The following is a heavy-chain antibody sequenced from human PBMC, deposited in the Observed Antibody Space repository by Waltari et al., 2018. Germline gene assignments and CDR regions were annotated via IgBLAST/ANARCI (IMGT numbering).Heavy chain of an antibody. V-gene: IGHV3-23*01. CDR3: ATRGTYYKFDY. CDR2: ISGTGGST. J-gene: IGHJ4*02. CDR1: GFTFSSYA. Sequence: TAAGFTFSSYAMSWVRQAPGKGLEWVSAISGTGGSTYYADSVKVRFTISRDNSKNTLYLQMNSLRAEDAAVYYCATRGTYYKFDYWGQGSLVTVSS. D-gene: IGHD1-26*01.